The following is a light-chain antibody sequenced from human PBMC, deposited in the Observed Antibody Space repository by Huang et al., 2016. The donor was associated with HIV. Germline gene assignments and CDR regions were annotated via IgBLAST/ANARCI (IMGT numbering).Light chain of an antibody. CDR3: QQSRT. Sequence: IQLTQSPSSLSASVGDRVTITCRASQDISSYLARYQQKPGKAPKLPIFAASTLHSGVPARFSGSGSAPDFTLTMGSLQPEDFATYCCQQSRTFGGGTKVDIK. CDR2: AAS. V-gene: IGKV1-9*01. CDR1: QDISSY. J-gene: IGKJ4*01.